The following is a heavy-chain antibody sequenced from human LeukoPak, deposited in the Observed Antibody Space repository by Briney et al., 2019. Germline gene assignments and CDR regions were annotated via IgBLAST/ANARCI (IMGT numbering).Heavy chain of an antibody. CDR3: ARSNFGAFDI. Sequence: SETLSLTCTVSGDSISSFHWSWIRQPAGKGLEWIGRIYTSGSTNYNPSLKSRVTISVDTSKNQFSLKLSSVTAADTAVYYCARSNFGAFDIWGQGTMVTVSS. CDR2: IYTSGST. CDR1: GDSISSFH. V-gene: IGHV4-4*07. J-gene: IGHJ3*02. D-gene: IGHD3-3*01.